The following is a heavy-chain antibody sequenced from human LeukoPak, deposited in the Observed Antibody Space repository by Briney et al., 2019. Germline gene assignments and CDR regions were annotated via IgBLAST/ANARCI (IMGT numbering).Heavy chain of an antibody. CDR3: ARGRVLSSFDY. D-gene: IGHD3-10*02. V-gene: IGHV1-8*01. Sequence: ASVEVSCKASGYSSTSYDINWVRQAPGQGLEWMGWMNPKSGNTGYAQKFKGRVTMTSKAPISTAYMELSSLRSEDTAVYYCARGRVLSSFDYWGQGTLVAVSS. CDR1: GYSSTSYD. CDR2: MNPKSGNT. J-gene: IGHJ4*02.